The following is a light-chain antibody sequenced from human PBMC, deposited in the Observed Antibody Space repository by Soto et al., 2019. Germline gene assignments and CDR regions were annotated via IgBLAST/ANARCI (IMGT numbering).Light chain of an antibody. V-gene: IGKV1-5*03. CDR1: QSITNS. Sequence: DIQMTQSPSTLSASVGDRVTITCRASQSITNSLAWYQQKPGKAPNVLISKASSLQIGVPSRFSGSGSGTEFTLSISSLQPDDFAIYYCQQYKSYPFTFSQGTKLEI. J-gene: IGKJ2*01. CDR2: KAS. CDR3: QQYKSYPFT.